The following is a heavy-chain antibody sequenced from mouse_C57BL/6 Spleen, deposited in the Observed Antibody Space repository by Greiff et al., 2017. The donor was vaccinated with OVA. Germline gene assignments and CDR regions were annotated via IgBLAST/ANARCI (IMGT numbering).Heavy chain of an antibody. Sequence: DVHLVESGGGLVKPGGSLKLSCAASGFTFSSYAMSWVRQTPEKRLEWVATISDGGSYTYYPDNVKGRFTISRDNAKNNLYLQMSHLKSEDTAMYYCARDRDEDYFDYWGQGTTLTVSS. J-gene: IGHJ2*01. CDR1: GFTFSSYA. CDR2: ISDGGSYT. D-gene: IGHD3-1*01. V-gene: IGHV5-4*01. CDR3: ARDRDEDYFDY.